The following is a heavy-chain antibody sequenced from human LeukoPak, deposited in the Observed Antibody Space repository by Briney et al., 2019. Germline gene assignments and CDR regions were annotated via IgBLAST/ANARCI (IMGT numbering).Heavy chain of an antibody. D-gene: IGHD3-10*01. J-gene: IGHJ4*02. V-gene: IGHV4-30-4*01. CDR3: ARVSQDYGSGSYSLFDY. CDR1: GGSISSGDYY. Sequence: PSQTLSLTCTVSGGSISSGDYYWSWIRQPPGKGLEWIGYIYYSGSTYYNPSLKSRVTISVDTSKNQFSLKLSSVTAADTAVYYCARVSQDYGSGSYSLFDYWGQGTLVTVSS. CDR2: IYYSGST.